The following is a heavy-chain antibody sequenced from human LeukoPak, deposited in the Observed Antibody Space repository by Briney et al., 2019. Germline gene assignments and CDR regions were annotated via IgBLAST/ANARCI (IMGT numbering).Heavy chain of an antibody. CDR2: IYYSGST. V-gene: IGHV4-39*01. CDR3: ARRATGNGSGSYYVDY. CDR1: GGSISSSSYY. D-gene: IGHD3-10*01. Sequence: SETLSLTCTVSGGSISSSSYYWGWIRQPPGKGLEWFGSIYYSGSTYYNPSLKSRVTISVDTSKNQFSLKLTSVTAADTALYYCARRATGNGSGSYYVDYWGQGTLVTVSS. J-gene: IGHJ4*02.